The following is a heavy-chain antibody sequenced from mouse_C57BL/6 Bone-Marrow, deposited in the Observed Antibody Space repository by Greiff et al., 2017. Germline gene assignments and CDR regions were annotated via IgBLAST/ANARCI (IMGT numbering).Heavy chain of an antibody. CDR2: ISNGGGST. CDR1: GFTFSDYY. Sequence: EVMLVESGGGLVQPGGSLKLSCAASGFTFSDYYMYWVRQTPEKRLEWVAYISNGGGSTYYPDTVKGRFTISRDNAKNTLYLQMSRLKSEDTAMNYCARGGYFDVWGTGTTVTVSS. V-gene: IGHV5-12*01. J-gene: IGHJ1*03. CDR3: ARGGYFDV.